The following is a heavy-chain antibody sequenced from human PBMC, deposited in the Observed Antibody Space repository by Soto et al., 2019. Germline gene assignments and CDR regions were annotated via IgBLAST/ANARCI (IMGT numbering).Heavy chain of an antibody. Sequence: QVQLQESGPGLVKPSETLSLTCTVSGGSISSYYWSWIRQPPGKGLEWIGYIYYTGSTNYNPSLKSRVTISVDTSENQFSLKLSSVTAADTAVYYCARDPYVVGATRNYYYGMDVWGQGTTVTVSS. J-gene: IGHJ6*02. D-gene: IGHD1-26*01. V-gene: IGHV4-59*01. CDR1: GGSISSYY. CDR3: ARDPYVVGATRNYYYGMDV. CDR2: IYYTGST.